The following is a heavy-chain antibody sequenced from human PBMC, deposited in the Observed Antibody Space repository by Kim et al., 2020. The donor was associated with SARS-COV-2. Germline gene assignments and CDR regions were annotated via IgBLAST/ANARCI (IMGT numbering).Heavy chain of an antibody. J-gene: IGHJ6*02. CDR1: GFTFSSYS. Sequence: GGSLRLSCAASGFTFSSYSMNWVRQAPGKGLEWVSSISSSSSYIYYADSVKGRFTISRDNAKNSLYLQMNSLRAEDTAVYYCARARIAAASIYYYGMDVWGPGTTLTVSS. D-gene: IGHD6-13*01. CDR3: ARARIAAASIYYYGMDV. CDR2: ISSSSSYI. V-gene: IGHV3-21*01.